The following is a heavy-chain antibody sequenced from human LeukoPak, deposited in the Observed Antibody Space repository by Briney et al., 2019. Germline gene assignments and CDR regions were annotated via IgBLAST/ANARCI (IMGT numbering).Heavy chain of an antibody. J-gene: IGHJ4*02. Sequence: ASVKVSCKVSGYTLTELSMHWVRQAPGKGLEWMGGFDPEDGETIYAQKFQGRVTMTEDTSTDTAYMELSSLRSEDTAVYYCATDRVITMVRGVIIPPLGYWGQGTLVSVSS. D-gene: IGHD3-10*01. CDR3: ATDRVITMVRGVIIPPLGY. CDR1: GYTLTELS. V-gene: IGHV1-24*01. CDR2: FDPEDGET.